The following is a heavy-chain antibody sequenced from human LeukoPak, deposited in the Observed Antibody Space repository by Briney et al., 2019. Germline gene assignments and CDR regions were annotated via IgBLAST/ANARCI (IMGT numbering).Heavy chain of an antibody. CDR3: AHQIVVVPAAMPHFDY. CDR2: IYWDDDK. CDR1: GVSISSSAYY. J-gene: IGHJ4*02. V-gene: IGHV2-5*02. Sequence: TLSLTCNVSGVSISSSAYYWGWIRQPPGKALEWLALIYWDDDKRYSPSLKSRLTITKDTSKNQVVLTMTNMDPVDTATYYCAHQIVVVPAAMPHFDYWGQGTLVTVSS. D-gene: IGHD2-2*01.